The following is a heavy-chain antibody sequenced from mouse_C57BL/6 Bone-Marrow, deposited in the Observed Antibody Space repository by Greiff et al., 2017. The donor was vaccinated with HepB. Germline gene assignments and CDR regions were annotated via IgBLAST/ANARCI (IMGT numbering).Heavy chain of an antibody. V-gene: IGHV1-69*01. D-gene: IGHD1-1*01. CDR3: ARKGLDYYGSSPPWFAY. Sequence: VQLQQPGAELVMPGASVKLSCKASGYTFTSYWMHWVKQRPGQGLEWIGEIDPSDSYTNYNQKFKGKSTLTVDKSSSTAYMPLSSLTSEDSAVYYCARKGLDYYGSSPPWFAYWGQGTLVTVSA. CDR1: GYTFTSYW. CDR2: IDPSDSYT. J-gene: IGHJ3*01.